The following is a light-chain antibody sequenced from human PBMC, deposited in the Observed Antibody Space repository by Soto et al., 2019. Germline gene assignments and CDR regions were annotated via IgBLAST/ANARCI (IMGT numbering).Light chain of an antibody. V-gene: IGKV3-11*01. J-gene: IGKJ3*01. CDR1: QSVSSY. CDR3: QQRRNWPT. Sequence: EIVLTQSPATLSLSPGERATLSCRASQSVSSYLAWYQQKPGQAPRLLIYDASNRATGIPARFSGSGSGTDFTLTISSLESEDFAGYYCQQRRNWPTFGPGTKVDIK. CDR2: DAS.